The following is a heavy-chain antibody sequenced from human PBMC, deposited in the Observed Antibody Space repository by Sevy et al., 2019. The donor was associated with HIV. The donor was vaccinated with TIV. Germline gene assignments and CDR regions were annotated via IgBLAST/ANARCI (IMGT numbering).Heavy chain of an antibody. CDR1: GGSLSSGAYS. D-gene: IGHD2-15*01. Sequence: SETLSLTCAVSGGSLSSGAYSWSWIRQPPGKGLEWIGCLYHSGSTYYNPSLKSRVTISVDRSKNQFSLKLSSVTAADTAVYYCARVSGNSEWGYYFDSWGQGTLLTVSS. CDR3: ARVSGNSEWGYYFDS. J-gene: IGHJ4*02. V-gene: IGHV4-30-2*01. CDR2: LYHSGST.